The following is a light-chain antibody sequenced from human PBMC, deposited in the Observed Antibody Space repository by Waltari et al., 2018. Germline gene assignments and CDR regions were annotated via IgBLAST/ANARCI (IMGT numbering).Light chain of an antibody. V-gene: IGLV2-23*02. CDR2: EVD. CDR3: SSYTYGGPWV. J-gene: IGLJ2*01. CDR1: SSAVGSYDL. Sequence: SALTQPASVSASPGQYITISCTGSSSAVGSYDLVAWYQQHPGKAPHLLIYEVDKRPSGVSYRFSGSKSGNAVSLTISGLQAEDEAHYFCSSYTYGGPWVFGGGTLLTVL.